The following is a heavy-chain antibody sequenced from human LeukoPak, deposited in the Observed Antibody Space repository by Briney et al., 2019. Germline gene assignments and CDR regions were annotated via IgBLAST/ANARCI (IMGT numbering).Heavy chain of an antibody. Sequence: QTGGSLRLSCAASGFTFSSYGMHWVRQAPGKGLEWVAVISYDGSNKYYADSVKGRFTISRDNSKNTLYLQMNSLRAEDTAVYYCAKEIADYDILTGYYYYYGMDVWGQGTTVTVS. CDR2: ISYDGSNK. CDR1: GFTFSSYG. D-gene: IGHD3-9*01. V-gene: IGHV3-30*18. J-gene: IGHJ6*02. CDR3: AKEIADYDILTGYYYYYGMDV.